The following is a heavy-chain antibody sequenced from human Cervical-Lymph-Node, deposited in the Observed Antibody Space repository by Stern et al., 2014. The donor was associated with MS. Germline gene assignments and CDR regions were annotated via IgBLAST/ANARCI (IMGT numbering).Heavy chain of an antibody. J-gene: IGHJ4*02. V-gene: IGHV3-33*01. CDR1: GFTFSSYG. Sequence: VQLVESGGGVVQPGRSLRLSCAASGFTFSSYGMHWVRQAPGTGLEWVAVIWYDGSNKYYADSVMGRFTISRDNSKNTLYLQSNSLRAGDTAVYYCARGPPYYFDYWGQGTLVTVSS. CDR2: IWYDGSNK. CDR3: ARGPPYYFDY.